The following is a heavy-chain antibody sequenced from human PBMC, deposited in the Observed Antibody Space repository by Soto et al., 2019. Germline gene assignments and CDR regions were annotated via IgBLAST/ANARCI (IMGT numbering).Heavy chain of an antibody. V-gene: IGHV1-18*01. CDR3: ARDSLYDYVWGSYRPYDY. Sequence: ASVKVSCKASGYTFTSYGISWVRQAPGQGLEWMGWISAYNGNTNYAQKLQGRVTMTTDTSTSTAYMELRSLRSDDTAVYYCARDSLYDYVWGSYRPYDYWGQGTLVTVS. CDR2: ISAYNGNT. D-gene: IGHD3-16*02. J-gene: IGHJ4*02. CDR1: GYTFTSYG.